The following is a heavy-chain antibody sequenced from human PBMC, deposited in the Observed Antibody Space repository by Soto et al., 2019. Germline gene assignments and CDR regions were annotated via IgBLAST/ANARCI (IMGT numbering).Heavy chain of an antibody. CDR3: ARNYEATVAGISPLGY. J-gene: IGHJ4*02. CDR1: GFTFSRYD. V-gene: IGHV3-13*01. D-gene: IGHD6-19*01. Sequence: EVQLVESGGGLVQPGGSLRLSCAASGFTFSRYDMHWVRQTTGKGLEWVSVIGNGGDTYDPDSVKGRFTISRENAKNSLYLQMNSLRAGDTAVYYCARNYEATVAGISPLGYWGQGTLVTVSS. CDR2: IGNGGDT.